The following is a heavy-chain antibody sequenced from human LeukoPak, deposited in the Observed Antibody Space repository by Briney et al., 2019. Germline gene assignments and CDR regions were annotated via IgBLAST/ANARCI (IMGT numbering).Heavy chain of an antibody. V-gene: IGHV3-30-3*01. D-gene: IGHD3-16*01. J-gene: IGHJ4*02. CDR3: ARDSPLGGVDY. Sequence: GGSLRLSCAASGFTFSSYAMHWVRQAPGKGLEWVAVISYDGSNKYYADSVKGRSTISRDNSKNTLYPQMNSLRAEDTAVYYCARDSPLGGVDYWGQGTLVTVSS. CDR2: ISYDGSNK. CDR1: GFTFSSYA.